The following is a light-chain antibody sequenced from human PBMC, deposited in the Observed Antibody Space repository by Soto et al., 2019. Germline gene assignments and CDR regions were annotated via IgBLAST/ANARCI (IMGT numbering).Light chain of an antibody. CDR1: RGISSF. CDR3: QQTYSTPPT. V-gene: IGKV1-9*01. J-gene: IGKJ1*01. Sequence: DIQLPQSQSFLSASVGDRVAITCRASRGISSFLAWYQQKPGESPKLPISAAATLQVGVPSRFSGSGSGTDFTLTIISLQPEEVATDYCQQTYSTPPTFGQGTKVDIK. CDR2: AAA.